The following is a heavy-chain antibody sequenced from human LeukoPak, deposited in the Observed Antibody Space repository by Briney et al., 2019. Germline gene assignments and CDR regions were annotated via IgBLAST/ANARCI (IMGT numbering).Heavy chain of an antibody. CDR1: GDTLTELS. Sequence: ASVKVSRKVSGDTLTELSMYSGRAAPGEGVGRMGRFVPEDAEAIYEQKFQGRVTTTEDTSTDTAYMELSRMRSEDTAVYYCATETYYYDSSGSRQFDYWGQGTLVTVSS. V-gene: IGHV1-24*01. D-gene: IGHD3-22*01. CDR3: ATETYYYDSSGSRQFDY. CDR2: FVPEDAEA. J-gene: IGHJ4*02.